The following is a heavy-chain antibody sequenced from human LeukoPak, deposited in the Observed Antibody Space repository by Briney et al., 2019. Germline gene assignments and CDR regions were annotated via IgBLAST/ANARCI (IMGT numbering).Heavy chain of an antibody. CDR3: ARAVIVPAATLQLYYMDV. CDR1: GGTFSTYA. J-gene: IGHJ6*03. V-gene: IGHV1-69*13. D-gene: IGHD2-2*01. CDR2: IIPIFGTA. Sequence: SVKVSCKASGGTFSTYAINWVRQAPGQGLEWMGGIIPIFGTANYAQKFQGRVTITADESTSTAYMELSSLRSEDTAVYYCARAVIVPAATLQLYYMDVWGKGTTVTISS.